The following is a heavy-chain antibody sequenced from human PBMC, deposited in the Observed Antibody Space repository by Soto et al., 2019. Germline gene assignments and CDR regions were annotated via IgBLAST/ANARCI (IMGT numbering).Heavy chain of an antibody. CDR1: RGTFTTDA. Sequence: ASVKVSCKSSRGTFTTDAISWVRQAPGQGLERMGVIIPVFGPPTYAQRFQGRVTISADESTSTAHLELSNLRSEDTAIYYCVRGGHNSGWYRTFDFWGQGTLVTVSS. J-gene: IGHJ4*02. V-gene: IGHV1-69*13. D-gene: IGHD6-13*01. CDR2: IIPVFGPP. CDR3: VRGGHNSGWYRTFDF.